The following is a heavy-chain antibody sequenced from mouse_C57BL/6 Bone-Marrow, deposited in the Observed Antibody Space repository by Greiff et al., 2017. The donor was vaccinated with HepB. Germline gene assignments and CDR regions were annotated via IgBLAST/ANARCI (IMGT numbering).Heavy chain of an antibody. CDR2: IDPSDSET. CDR1: GYTFTSYW. Sequence: VQLQQPGAELVRPGSSVKLSFKASGYTFTSYWMHWVKQRPIQGLEWIGNIDPSDSETHYNQKFKDKATLTVDKSSSTAYMQLSSLTSEDSAVYYCARDYGSQYYYAMDYWGQGTSVTVSS. D-gene: IGHD1-1*01. CDR3: ARDYGSQYYYAMDY. V-gene: IGHV1-52*01. J-gene: IGHJ4*01.